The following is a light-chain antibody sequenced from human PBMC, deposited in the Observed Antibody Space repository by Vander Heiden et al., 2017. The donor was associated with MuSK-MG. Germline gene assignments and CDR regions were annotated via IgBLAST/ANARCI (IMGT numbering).Light chain of an antibody. J-gene: IGLJ2*01. V-gene: IGLV3-1*01. CDR3: QAWDRSTGV. CDR2: QDI. CDR1: NLGNKY. Sequence: SYELTQPPSVSVAPGQTASIICSGDNLGNKYASWYQQKPGQSPVLVIYQDIKRPSGIPERFSGANSGNTATLTISGTQTVDEADYYCQAWDRSTGVFGGGTKLTVL.